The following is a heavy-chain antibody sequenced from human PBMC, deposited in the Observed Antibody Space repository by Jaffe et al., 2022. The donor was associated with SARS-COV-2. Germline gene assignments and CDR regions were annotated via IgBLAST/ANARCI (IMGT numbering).Heavy chain of an antibody. CDR2: IYYSGST. CDR3: ATLTLPYDNTAYVWD. CDR1: GGSISSYY. Sequence: QVQLQESGPGLVKASETLSLSCSVSGGSISSYYWNWVRQSPGKGLEWIGYIYYSGSTSYNTSLKSRVTISADTSKNQFSLNLASVTAADTAIYYCATLTLPYDNTAYVWDWGQGILVTVSS. D-gene: IGHD3-16*01. J-gene: IGHJ4*02. V-gene: IGHV4-59*01.